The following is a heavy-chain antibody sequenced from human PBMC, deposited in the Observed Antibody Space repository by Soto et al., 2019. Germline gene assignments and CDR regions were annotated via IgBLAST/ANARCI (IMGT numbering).Heavy chain of an antibody. J-gene: IGHJ4*02. D-gene: IGHD3-10*01. Sequence: SETLSLTCSVSGGSMSEYFWSWIRHSPGKGLEWIGYIYYLGSTDYNPSLKSRVTISVDTSKRQFSLRLTSVTAADTAVYYCARDGYDGSGSPYPAYWGPGTQVTVSS. CDR3: ARDGYDGSGSPYPAY. CDR1: GGSMSEYF. V-gene: IGHV4-59*01. CDR2: IYYLGST.